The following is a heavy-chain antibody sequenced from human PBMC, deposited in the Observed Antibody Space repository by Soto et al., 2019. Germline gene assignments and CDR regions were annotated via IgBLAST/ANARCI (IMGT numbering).Heavy chain of an antibody. J-gene: IGHJ6*02. CDR3: ARSKRGAYSSGWYSLSGYYNYGIDV. CDR2: IYPGDSDT. V-gene: IGHV5-51*01. Sequence: GESLKISCTASGYGFDGFWIGWVRQMPGKGLEWMGIIYPGDSDTKYSPSVQGQVTISADRSISTAYLQWTSLKAPDTAMYYCARSKRGAYSSGWYSLSGYYNYGIDVWGQATKVTVSS. CDR1: GYGFDGFW. D-gene: IGHD6-19*01.